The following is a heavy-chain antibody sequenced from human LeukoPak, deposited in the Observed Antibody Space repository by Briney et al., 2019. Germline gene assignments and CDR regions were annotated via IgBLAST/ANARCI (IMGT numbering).Heavy chain of an antibody. CDR1: GFTFSNYP. D-gene: IGHD3-3*02. CDR3: ARAGVISGWDY. J-gene: IGHJ4*02. V-gene: IGHV3-23*01. CDR2: IGEEKSDSWT. Sequence: GGSLRLSCAASGFTFSNYPMGWVRQAPGKGLEWLSAIGEEKSDSWTKSADSVKGRFTISGDNSENTLYLQMDSLTVEDTAVYYCARAGVISGWDYWGRGVLVTVSS.